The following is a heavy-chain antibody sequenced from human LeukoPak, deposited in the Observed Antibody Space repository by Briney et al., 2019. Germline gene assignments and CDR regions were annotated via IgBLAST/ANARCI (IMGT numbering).Heavy chain of an antibody. CDR3: ARGIAAAHDAFDI. CDR1: GFTVSSNY. V-gene: IGHV3-66*01. Sequence: GGSLRLSCAASGFTVSSNYMSWVRQAPGKGLEWVSVIYSGGSTYYADSVKGRFTISRDNSKNTLYLQMNSLRAEDTAVYYCARGIAAAHDAFDIWGQGTMVTASS. CDR2: IYSGGST. D-gene: IGHD6-13*01. J-gene: IGHJ3*02.